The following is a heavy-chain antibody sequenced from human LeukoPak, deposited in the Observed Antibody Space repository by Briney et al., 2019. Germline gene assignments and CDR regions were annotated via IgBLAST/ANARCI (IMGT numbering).Heavy chain of an antibody. CDR3: VKTPLRLGELSPEYFQH. Sequence: GGSLILSCSASGFTFSSYAMHWVRQAPGKGLEYVSAISSNGGSTYYADSVKGRFTISRDNSKNTLYLQMSSLRPEDTAVYYCVKTPLRLGELSPEYFQHWGQRTLVTVSS. V-gene: IGHV3-64D*09. J-gene: IGHJ1*01. CDR1: GFTFSSYA. CDR2: ISSNGGST. D-gene: IGHD3-16*02.